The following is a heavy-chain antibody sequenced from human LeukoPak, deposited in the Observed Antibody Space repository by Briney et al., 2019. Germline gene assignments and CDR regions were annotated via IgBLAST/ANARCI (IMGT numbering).Heavy chain of an antibody. V-gene: IGHV1-8*01. D-gene: IGHD5-18*01. CDR2: MNPNSGNT. CDR1: GYTYTSYD. J-gene: IGHJ5*02. Sequence: ASVKVSCKASGYTYTSYDINWVRQATGQGLEWMGWMNPNSGNTGYAQKFQGRVTMTRNTSISTAYMELSSLRSEDTAVYYCARRRGIQLWSNWFDPWGQGTLVTVSS. CDR3: ARRRGIQLWSNWFDP.